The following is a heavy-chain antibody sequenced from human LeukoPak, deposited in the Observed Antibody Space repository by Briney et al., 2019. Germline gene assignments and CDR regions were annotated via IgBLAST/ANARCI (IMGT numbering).Heavy chain of an antibody. CDR3: ARVVSTADWYFDL. CDR2: IYHSGST. V-gene: IGHV4-38-2*02. J-gene: IGHJ2*01. Sequence: SETLSLTCTVSGYSIGSGYYWGWIRQPPGKGLEWIGSIYHSGSTYYNPSLKSRVTISVDTSKNQFSLKLSSVTAADTAVYYCARVVSTADWYFDLWGRGTLVTVSS. D-gene: IGHD3-3*02. CDR1: GYSIGSGYY.